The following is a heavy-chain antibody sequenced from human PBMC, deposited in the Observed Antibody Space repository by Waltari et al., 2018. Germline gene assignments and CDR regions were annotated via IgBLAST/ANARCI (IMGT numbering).Heavy chain of an antibody. CDR3: APSGSYYQFLY. J-gene: IGHJ4*02. D-gene: IGHD3-10*01. Sequence: EVQLVESGGGLVQPGVSVRLSCACSGLSSSGYEMNWVRQAPGKGLEWLSYISSSGTTKHYADSVQGRFTISRDNARNSLYLQMNSLTVEDTAVYYCAPSGSYYQFLYWGQGTLVTVSS. CDR2: ISSSGTTK. V-gene: IGHV3-48*03. CDR1: GLSSSGYE.